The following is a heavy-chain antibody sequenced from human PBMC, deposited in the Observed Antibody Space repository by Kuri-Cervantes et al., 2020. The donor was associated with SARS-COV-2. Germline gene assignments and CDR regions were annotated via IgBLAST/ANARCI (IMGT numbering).Heavy chain of an antibody. J-gene: IGHJ3*02. V-gene: IGHV4-59*01. CDR2: IYYSGST. CDR1: GGSISSYY. D-gene: IGHD6-19*01. Sequence: SETLSLTCTVSGGSISSYYWSWIRQPPGKGLEWIGYIYYSGSTNYNPSLKSRVTISVDTSKNQFSLKLSSVTAVDTAVYYCARYPTGSSGWYSSDAFDIWGQGTMVTVSS. CDR3: ARYPTGSSGWYSSDAFDI.